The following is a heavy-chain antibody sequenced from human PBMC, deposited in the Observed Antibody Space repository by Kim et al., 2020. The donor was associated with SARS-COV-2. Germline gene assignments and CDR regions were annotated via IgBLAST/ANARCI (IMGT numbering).Heavy chain of an antibody. D-gene: IGHD3-9*01. Sequence: SQTLSLTCAISWDSVSSNSATWNWIRQSPSRGLEWLGRTYYRSKWYNDYVISMKSRITINPDTSQNQFSLQLTSVTPEDTAVYYCARDDSHNDWHLFDYWGQGTLVTVSS. CDR3: ARDDSHNDWHLFDY. V-gene: IGHV6-1*01. J-gene: IGHJ4*02. CDR1: WDSVSSNSAT. CDR2: TYYRSKWYN.